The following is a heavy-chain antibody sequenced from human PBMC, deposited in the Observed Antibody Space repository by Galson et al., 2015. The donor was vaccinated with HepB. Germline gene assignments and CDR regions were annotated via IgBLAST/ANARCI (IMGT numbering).Heavy chain of an antibody. Sequence: SLRLSCAASGFNFNNAWMNWVRQAPGKGLEWVGRIKSKADLGTRDYAAPVKGRFTISRDDSKKMVYLQMSGLKTDDTAVYFCTMDYYYDSSNYYQNWLDSWGQGTLVTVSS. CDR1: GFNFNNAW. V-gene: IGHV3-15*07. CDR3: TMDYYYDSSNYYQNWLDS. J-gene: IGHJ5*01. CDR2: IKSKADLGTR. D-gene: IGHD3-22*01.